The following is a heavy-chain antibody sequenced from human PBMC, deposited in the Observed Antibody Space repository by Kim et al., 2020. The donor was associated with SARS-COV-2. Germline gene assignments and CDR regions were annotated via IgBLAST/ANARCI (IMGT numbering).Heavy chain of an antibody. CDR3: AKDQQWSSSDTYLYYYYYMDV. CDR1: GFTFSSYG. CDR2: ISYDGSNK. D-gene: IGHD6-6*01. J-gene: IGHJ6*03. Sequence: GGSLRLSCAASGFTFSSYGMHWVRQAPGKGLEWVAVISYDGSNKYYADSVKGRFTISRDNSKNTLYLQMNSLRAEDTAVYYCAKDQQWSSSDTYLYYYYYMDVWGKGTTVTVSS. V-gene: IGHV3-30*18.